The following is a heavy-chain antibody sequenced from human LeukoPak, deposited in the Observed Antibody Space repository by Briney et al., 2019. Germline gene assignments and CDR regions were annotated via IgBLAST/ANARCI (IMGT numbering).Heavy chain of an antibody. CDR3: AKDRGDMGYYDSSGYEGY. CDR1: GFTFGSYD. Sequence: GGSLRLSCAASGFTFGSYDMSWVRQAPGKGLEWVSAISGSGGSTYYADSVKGRFTISRDNSKNTLYLQMNSLRAEDTAVYYCAKDRGDMGYYDSSGYEGYWGQGTLVTVSS. D-gene: IGHD3-22*01. CDR2: ISGSGGST. J-gene: IGHJ4*02. V-gene: IGHV3-23*01.